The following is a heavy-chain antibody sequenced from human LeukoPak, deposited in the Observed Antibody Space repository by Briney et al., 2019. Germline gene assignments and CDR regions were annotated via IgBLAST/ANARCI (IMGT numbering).Heavy chain of an antibody. CDR1: GGSFSGYY. V-gene: IGHV4-34*01. Sequence: PSETLSLTCAVYGGSFSGYYWSWIRQPPGKGLEWIGEINHSGSTNYNPSLKSRVTISVDTSKNQFSLKLSPVTAADTAVYYCARGRLRITMVRGDVDAFDIWGQGTMVTVSS. CDR2: INHSGST. D-gene: IGHD3-10*01. CDR3: ARGRLRITMVRGDVDAFDI. J-gene: IGHJ3*02.